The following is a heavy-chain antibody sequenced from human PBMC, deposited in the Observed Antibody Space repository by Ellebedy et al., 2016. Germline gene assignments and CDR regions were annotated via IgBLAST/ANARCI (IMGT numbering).Heavy chain of an antibody. J-gene: IGHJ4*02. D-gene: IGHD1-14*01. CDR3: ARGNAIYGPEPLDF. CDR2: LYSGGTT. V-gene: IGHV3-66*01. CDR1: GFTVSTNY. Sequence: GESLKISCTVSGFTVSTNYMSWVRQAPGKGLQWVSSLYSGGTTYYADSVKGRFTISRDNSKNTLYLQMTSLSAEDTAVYYCARGNAIYGPEPLDFWGQGTLLIVSS.